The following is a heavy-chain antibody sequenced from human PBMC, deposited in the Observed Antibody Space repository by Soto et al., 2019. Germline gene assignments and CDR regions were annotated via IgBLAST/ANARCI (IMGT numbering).Heavy chain of an antibody. J-gene: IGHJ6*02. CDR1: GGTFNKFA. V-gene: IGHV1-69*01. CDR3: ARRYCASDNCPLFYYFVDL. CDR2: IIPVFRSA. D-gene: IGHD2-21*02. Sequence: VQLVQSGAEVKKTGSSVKVSCKASGGTFNKFAFSWVRQPPGQGFEGMGGIIPVFRSANYAQRFRGRITITADEYTSTVYLYLNDLRSDDTAVYYCARRYCASDNCPLFYYFVDLWGLGTTVTVSS.